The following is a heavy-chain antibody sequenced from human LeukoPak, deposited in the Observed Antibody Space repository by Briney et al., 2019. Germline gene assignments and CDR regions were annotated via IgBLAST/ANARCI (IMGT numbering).Heavy chain of an antibody. CDR1: GYTFTGYY. V-gene: IGHV1-2*06. J-gene: IGHJ4*02. Sequence: ASVKVSCKASGYTFTGYYMHWVRQAPGQGLEWMGRINPNSGGTNYAQKLQGRVTMTTDTSTSTAYMELRSLRSDDTAVYYCARVHIVVVPAASDYWGQGTLVTVSS. CDR3: ARVHIVVVPAASDY. CDR2: INPNSGGT. D-gene: IGHD2-2*01.